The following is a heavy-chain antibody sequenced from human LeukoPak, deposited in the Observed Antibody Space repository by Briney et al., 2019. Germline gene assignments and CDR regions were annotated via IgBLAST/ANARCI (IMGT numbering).Heavy chain of an antibody. CDR3: ARASSWYALAY. J-gene: IGHJ4*02. V-gene: IGHV4-59*12. Sequence: SETLSLTCTVSGGSFSNYYWSWIRQPPGKGLEWIGYIYYSGSTSYNPSLKSRVTISVDTSKNQFSLKLSSVTAADTAVYYCARASSWYALAYWGQGTLVTVSS. CDR1: GGSFSNYY. CDR2: IYYSGST. D-gene: IGHD6-13*01.